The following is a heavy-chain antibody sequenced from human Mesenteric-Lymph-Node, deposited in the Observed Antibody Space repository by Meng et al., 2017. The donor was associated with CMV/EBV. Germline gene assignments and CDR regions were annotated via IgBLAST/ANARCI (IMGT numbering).Heavy chain of an antibody. CDR2: MRFDGTNK. J-gene: IGHJ3*02. V-gene: IGHV3-30*02. Sequence: GESLKISCAVSGFTFSSYGMDWVRQAPGKGLEWVAFMRFDGTNKYYADSVKGRFTISRDDSKNTLYLQMNSLRAEDTAVYYCARATGVNAAEDAFDTWGQGTVVTVSS. CDR3: ARATGVNAAEDAFDT. CDR1: GFTFSSYG. D-gene: IGHD6-25*01.